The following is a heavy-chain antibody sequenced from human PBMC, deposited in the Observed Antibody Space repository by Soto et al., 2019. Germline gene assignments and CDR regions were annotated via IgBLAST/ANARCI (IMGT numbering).Heavy chain of an antibody. CDR2: IGTAGDT. D-gene: IGHD3-3*01. CDR1: GFTFSSYD. Sequence: GGSLRLSCAASGFTFSSYDMHWVRQATGKGLEWVSAIGTAGDTYYPGSVKGRFTISRENAKNSLYLQMNSLRAGDTAVYYCARALSDFWSGSLPDVWGQGTTVPASS. CDR3: ARALSDFWSGSLPDV. V-gene: IGHV3-13*01. J-gene: IGHJ6*02.